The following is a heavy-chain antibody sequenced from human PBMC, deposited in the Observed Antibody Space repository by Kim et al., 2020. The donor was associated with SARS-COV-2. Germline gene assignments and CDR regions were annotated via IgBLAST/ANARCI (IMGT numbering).Heavy chain of an antibody. J-gene: IGHJ3*02. CDR3: ATIRSSSWNDAFDI. D-gene: IGHD6-13*01. Sequence: AQKFQGRVTMTEDTSTDTAYMELSSLRSEDTAVYYCATIRSSSWNDAFDIWGQGTMVTVSS. V-gene: IGHV1-24*01.